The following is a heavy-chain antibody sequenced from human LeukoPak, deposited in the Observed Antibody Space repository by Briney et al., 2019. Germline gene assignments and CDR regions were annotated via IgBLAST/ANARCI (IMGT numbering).Heavy chain of an antibody. CDR2: ISWNSGSI. J-gene: IGHJ6*02. CDR3: ARVRYYYDYYGMDV. V-gene: IGHV3-9*01. Sequence: GGSLRLSCAASGFTFDDYAMHWVRQAPGKGLEWVSGISWNSGSIGYADSVKGRFTISRDNAKNSLYLQMNSLRAEDTAVYYCARVRYYYDYYGMDVWGQGTTVTVSS. CDR1: GFTFDDYA.